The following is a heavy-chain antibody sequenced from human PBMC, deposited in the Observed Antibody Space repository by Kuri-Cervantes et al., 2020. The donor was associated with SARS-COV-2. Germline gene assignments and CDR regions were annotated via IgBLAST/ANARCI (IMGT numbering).Heavy chain of an antibody. V-gene: IGHV4-34*01. CDR1: GGSISSYY. CDR2: INHSGST. Sequence: GSLRLSCTVSGGSISSYYWSWIRQPPGKGLEWIGEINHSGSTNYNPSLKSRVTISVDTSKNQFSLKLSSVTAADTAVYYCARETTVTGYYYYMDVWGKGTTVTVSS. D-gene: IGHD4-11*01. J-gene: IGHJ6*03. CDR3: ARETTVTGYYYYMDV.